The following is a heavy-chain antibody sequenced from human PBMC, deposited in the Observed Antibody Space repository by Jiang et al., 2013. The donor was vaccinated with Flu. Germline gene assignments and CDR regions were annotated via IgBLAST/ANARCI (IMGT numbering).Heavy chain of an antibody. CDR1: RGSMSDASHY. V-gene: IGHV4-39*02. CDR3: ARDRDIVSRGGFDY. J-gene: IGHJ4*02. CDR2: CPLGGIT. D-gene: IGHD2-21*01. Sequence: SCTVSRGSMSDASHYWGWIRQPPRQGAWSGLGVCPLGGITYYNRPSESRVALSVDTSKKQFSLRLNSVIAADTAVYYCARDRDIVSRGGFDYWGQGTLVTVSS.